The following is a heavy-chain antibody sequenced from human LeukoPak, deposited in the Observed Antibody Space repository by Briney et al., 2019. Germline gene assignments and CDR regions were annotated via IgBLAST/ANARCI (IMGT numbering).Heavy chain of an antibody. J-gene: IGHJ4*02. D-gene: IGHD6-6*01. CDR3: DPRDSASQF. CDR1: GFTFSSYA. CDR2: ISSDGSNK. Sequence: GGSLRLSCAASGFTFSSYAMHWVRQAPGKGLEWVAFISSDGSNKYYADSVKGRFTISRDNSKNTLYLQMNSLRHEDTAVYYCDPRDSASQFWGQGTLVTVSS. V-gene: IGHV3-30-3*01.